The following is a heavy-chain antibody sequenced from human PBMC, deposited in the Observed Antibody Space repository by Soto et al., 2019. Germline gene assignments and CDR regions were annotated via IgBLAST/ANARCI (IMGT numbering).Heavy chain of an antibody. CDR2: MSGSSSTT. Sequence: GGSLRLSCATSGITFSNYAMSWVRQAPGGGLEWVSSMSGSSSTTYYADSVRGRFTISRDRSKNTLYLQMSSLRAEDTALYYCAKNQERELPRVIDFWGQGTLVTVSS. J-gene: IGHJ4*02. D-gene: IGHD1-7*01. V-gene: IGHV3-23*01. CDR1: GITFSNYA. CDR3: AKNQERELPRVIDF.